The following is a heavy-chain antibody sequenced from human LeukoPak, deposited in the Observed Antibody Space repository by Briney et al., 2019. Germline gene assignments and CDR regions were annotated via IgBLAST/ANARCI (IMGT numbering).Heavy chain of an antibody. V-gene: IGHV4-34*01. Sequence: SETLSLTCAVYGGSFSGYYWSWIRQPPGKGLEWIGKINHSGSTNYNPSLKSRVTISVDTSKNQFSLKLSSVTAADTAVYYCARALPDYGGNSGCDYWGQGTLVTVSS. J-gene: IGHJ4*02. CDR3: ARALPDYGGNSGCDY. D-gene: IGHD4-23*01. CDR1: GGSFSGYY. CDR2: INHSGST.